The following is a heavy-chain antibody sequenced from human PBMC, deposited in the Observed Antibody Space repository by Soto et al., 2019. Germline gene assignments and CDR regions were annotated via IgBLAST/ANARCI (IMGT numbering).Heavy chain of an antibody. Sequence: EVQLLESGGGLVQPGGSLRLSCAASGFTFNSYAMSWVRQAPGKGLEWVSIISGGGGSTYYADSVKGRFTISRDSSKNTLYLQINSLRAEDTAVYYCAKDKVGGSGLMDVWGQGTTVTVSS. CDR2: ISGGGGST. D-gene: IGHD2-15*01. V-gene: IGHV3-23*01. J-gene: IGHJ6*02. CDR1: GFTFNSYA. CDR3: AKDKVGGSGLMDV.